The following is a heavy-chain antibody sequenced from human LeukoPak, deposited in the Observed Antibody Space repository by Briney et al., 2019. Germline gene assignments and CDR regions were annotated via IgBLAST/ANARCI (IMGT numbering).Heavy chain of an antibody. Sequence: ASVKVSCKVSGYTLTDLSMRWVRQAPGKGLEWMGGFDPEDAGTIYAQKFQGRVTMTDDTSTDTAYMELSSLRSEDTAVYYCVEMATMKWGQGTLVTVSS. CDR1: GYTLTDLS. J-gene: IGHJ4*02. V-gene: IGHV1-24*01. CDR3: VEMATMK. CDR2: FDPEDAGT. D-gene: IGHD5-24*01.